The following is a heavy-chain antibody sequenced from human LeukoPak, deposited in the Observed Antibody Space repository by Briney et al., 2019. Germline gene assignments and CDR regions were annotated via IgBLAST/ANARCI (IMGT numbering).Heavy chain of an antibody. J-gene: IGHJ4*02. CDR1: GYTFTSYG. V-gene: IGHV1-18*01. Sequence: ASVKLSCKASGYTFTSYGISWVRQAPGPGLEWMGWISAYNGNTNYAQKLQGRVTMTTDTSTSTAYMELRSLRSDDTAVYYCARDQTWELRGDCDYWGQGTLVTVSS. D-gene: IGHD1-26*01. CDR3: ARDQTWELRGDCDY. CDR2: ISAYNGNT.